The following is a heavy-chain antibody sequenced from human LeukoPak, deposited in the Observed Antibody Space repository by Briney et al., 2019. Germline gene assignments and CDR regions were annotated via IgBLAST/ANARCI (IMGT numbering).Heavy chain of an antibody. CDR3: VRTPPNWGADY. CDR2: MSPNSGNT. Sequence: ASVKVSCKASGYTFITYDINWVRQATGQGLEWMGWMSPNSGNTGYAQKFQGRVTMTRNTAMSTAYMELNSLRSEDTAVYYCVRTPPNWGADYWGQGTLVTVSS. V-gene: IGHV1-8*01. J-gene: IGHJ4*02. CDR1: GYTFITYD. D-gene: IGHD7-27*01.